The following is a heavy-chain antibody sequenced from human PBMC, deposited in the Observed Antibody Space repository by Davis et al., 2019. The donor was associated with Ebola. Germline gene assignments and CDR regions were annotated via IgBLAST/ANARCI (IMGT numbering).Heavy chain of an antibody. D-gene: IGHD6-13*01. CDR1: GFTFSSYS. Sequence: GESLKISCAASGFTFSSYSMNWVRQAPGKGLEWVSCISSSSSYIYYADSVKGRFTLSRDNAKNSVYLQMNSLGAEDTAVYYCAREREQQLVHYYYGLDVWGLGTTVTVSS. J-gene: IGHJ6*02. CDR3: AREREQQLVHYYYGLDV. V-gene: IGHV3-21*06. CDR2: ISSSSSYI.